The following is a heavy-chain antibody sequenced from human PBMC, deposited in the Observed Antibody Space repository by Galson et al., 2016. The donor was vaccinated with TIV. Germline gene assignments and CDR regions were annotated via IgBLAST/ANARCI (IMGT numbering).Heavy chain of an antibody. D-gene: IGHD2-21*01. J-gene: IGHJ6*02. CDR2: IYSGGST. V-gene: IGHV3-66*02. CDR1: GFIVSGNY. CDR3: ARDRRHCGNECYLYYYYGMDV. Sequence: SLRLSCAASGFIVSGNYMTWVRQAPGKGLEWVSLIYSGGSTTYADSVKGRFTISRDNFKNTVYLQMNSLRADDTAVYYCARDRRHCGNECYLYYYYGMDVWGQGTTVTVSS.